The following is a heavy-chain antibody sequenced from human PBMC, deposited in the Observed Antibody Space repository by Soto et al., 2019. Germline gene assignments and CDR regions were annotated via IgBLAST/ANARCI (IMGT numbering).Heavy chain of an antibody. CDR3: ARCQRIAGHYYYGMDV. V-gene: IGHV5-10-1*01. J-gene: IGHJ6*02. D-gene: IGHD6-13*01. CDR2: IDPSDSYT. CDR1: GYSFTSYW. Sequence: GESLKISCKGSGYSFTSYWISWVRQMPGKGLEWMGRIDPSDSYTNYSPSFQGHVTISADKSISTAYLQWSSLKASGTAMYYCARCQRIAGHYYYGMDVWGQGTTVTVSS.